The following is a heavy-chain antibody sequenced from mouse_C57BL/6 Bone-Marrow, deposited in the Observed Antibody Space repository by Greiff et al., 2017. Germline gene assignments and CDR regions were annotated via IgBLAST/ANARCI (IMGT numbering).Heavy chain of an antibody. Sequence: QVQLKESGPGLVQPSQSLSITCTVSGFSLTSYGVHWVRQSPGKGLEWLGVIWSGGSTDYNAAFISRLSISKDNSKSQVFFKMNSLQADDTAIYXCASKRRLRDAMDYWGQGTSVTVSS. D-gene: IGHD2-2*01. CDR1: GFSLTSYG. J-gene: IGHJ4*01. CDR3: ASKRRLRDAMDY. CDR2: IWSGGST. V-gene: IGHV2-2*01.